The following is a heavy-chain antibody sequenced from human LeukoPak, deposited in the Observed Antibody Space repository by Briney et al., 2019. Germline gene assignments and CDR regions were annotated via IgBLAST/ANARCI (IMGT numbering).Heavy chain of an antibody. V-gene: IGHV4-39*07. CDR3: APQWGDFWSGYYPYYYYYMDV. J-gene: IGHJ6*03. Sequence: PSETLSLTCTVSGGSISSSSYYWGWIRQPPGKGLEWIGSIYYSGSTYYNPSLKSRVTISVDTSKNQFSLKLSSVTAADTAVYYCAPQWGDFWSGYYPYYYYYMDVWGKGTTVTVSS. CDR1: GGSISSSSYY. D-gene: IGHD3-3*01. CDR2: IYYSGST.